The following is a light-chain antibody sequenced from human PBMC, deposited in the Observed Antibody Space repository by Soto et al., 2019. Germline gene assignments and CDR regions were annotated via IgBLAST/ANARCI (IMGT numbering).Light chain of an antibody. J-gene: IGKJ4*01. Sequence: DIQMTQSPSTLSASVGDRVTITCRASENIVSWLAWYQQKPGKAPKLLIYKASSLQSGVPSRFSGSGSGTQFTLTISSLQPDDFATYYCQQYKSYSLTFGGGTKVEIK. CDR3: QQYKSYSLT. CDR1: ENIVSW. V-gene: IGKV1-5*03. CDR2: KAS.